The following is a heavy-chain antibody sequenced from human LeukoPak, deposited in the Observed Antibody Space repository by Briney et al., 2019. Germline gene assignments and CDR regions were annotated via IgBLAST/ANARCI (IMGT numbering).Heavy chain of an antibody. CDR1: GYSFTSNW. D-gene: IGHD6-19*01. Sequence: GESLKISCKGSGYSFTSNWISLVRQMPGKGLEWMGRIAPSDSYTNYSPSFQGHVTISADKSISTAYLQWSSLKASDTAMYYCARQAVAGTWWFDPWGQGTLVTVSS. CDR3: ARQAVAGTWWFDP. CDR2: IAPSDSYT. J-gene: IGHJ5*02. V-gene: IGHV5-10-1*01.